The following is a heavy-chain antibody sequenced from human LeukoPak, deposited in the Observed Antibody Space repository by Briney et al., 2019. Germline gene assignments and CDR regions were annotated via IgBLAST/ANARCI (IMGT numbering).Heavy chain of an antibody. J-gene: IGHJ6*03. Sequence: PGGSLRLSCAASGFTFSSYEMNWVRQAPGKGLEWVSYISSSGSTIYYADSVKGRFTISRDNAKNSLYLQMSSLRAEDTAVYYCARVKFGIVVGLDYMDVWGKGTTVTVSS. CDR3: ARVKFGIVVGLDYMDV. CDR2: ISSSGSTI. D-gene: IGHD3-22*01. V-gene: IGHV3-48*03. CDR1: GFTFSSYE.